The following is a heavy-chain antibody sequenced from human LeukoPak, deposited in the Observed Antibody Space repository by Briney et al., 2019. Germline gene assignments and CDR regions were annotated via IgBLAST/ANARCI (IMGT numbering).Heavy chain of an antibody. D-gene: IGHD3-3*01. J-gene: IGHJ3*01. V-gene: IGHV1-69*04. CDR3: ARDTSYDFWSDPTELFDV. Sequence: SVKVSCKASGGTFSSYTISWVRQAPGQGLEWMGRIIPILGIANYAQKIQGRVTMTTDTSTSTVYMELRSLRSDDTAVYYCARDTSYDFWSDPTELFDVWGQGTRVTVS. CDR2: IIPILGIA. CDR1: GGTFSSYT.